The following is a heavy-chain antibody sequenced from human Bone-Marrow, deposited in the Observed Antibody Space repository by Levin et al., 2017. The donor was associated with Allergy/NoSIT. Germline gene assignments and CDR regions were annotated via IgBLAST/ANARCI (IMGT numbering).Heavy chain of an antibody. V-gene: IGHV3-49*03. D-gene: IGHD3-10*01. J-gene: IGHJ4*02. Sequence: PGGSLRLSCTGSGFIFGDDSVSWFRQAPGKGLEWVGFIRSNTHGGTTEIAASVRGRFTISRDDSKSIAYLHMNRLKTEDTAVYFCGRDRYFGAGNNYKGYVEHWGQGNLVTVSS. CDR1: GFIFGDDS. CDR3: GRDRYFGAGNNYKGYVEH. CDR2: IRSNTHGGTT.